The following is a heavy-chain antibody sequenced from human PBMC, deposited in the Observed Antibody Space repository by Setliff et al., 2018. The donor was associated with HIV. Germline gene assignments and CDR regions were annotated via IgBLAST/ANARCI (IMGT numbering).Heavy chain of an antibody. D-gene: IGHD3-10*01. J-gene: IGHJ3*02. CDR2: MNPNSGNT. CDR1: GYTFSSYD. Sequence: VASVKVSCKASGYTFSSYDINWVRQATGQGLEWMGWMNPNSGNTGYAQKFQGRVTMTRNTAISTAYMELRRLKSEDTAVYYCARVRTDEVRGVYDAFDIWGQGTMVTVSS. V-gene: IGHV1-8*02. CDR3: ARVRTDEVRGVYDAFDI.